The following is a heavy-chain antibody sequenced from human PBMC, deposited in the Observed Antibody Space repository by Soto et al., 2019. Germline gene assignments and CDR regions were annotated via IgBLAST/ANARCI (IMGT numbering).Heavy chain of an antibody. CDR3: ARDQAYYDILTGYGGMDV. D-gene: IGHD3-9*01. Sequence: QVQLQEPGPGLVKPSQTLSLTCTVSGGSISSGGYYWSWIRQHPGKGLEWIGYIYYSGSTYYNPSLRSGVTISVDTSKNQFSRKLSSVTAADTAVYYCARDQAYYDILTGYGGMDVWGQGTTVTVSS. CDR1: GGSISSGGYY. V-gene: IGHV4-31*03. J-gene: IGHJ6*02. CDR2: IYYSGST.